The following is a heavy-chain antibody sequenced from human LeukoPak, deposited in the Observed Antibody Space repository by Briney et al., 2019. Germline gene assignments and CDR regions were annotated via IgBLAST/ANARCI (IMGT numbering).Heavy chain of an antibody. D-gene: IGHD3-3*01. J-gene: IGHJ6*03. V-gene: IGHV3-7*01. Sequence: PGGSLRLSCAASGFTFSSYWMSWVRQAPGKGLEWVANIKQDGSEKYYVDSVKGRFTISRDNAKNSLYLQMNSLRAEDTAVYYCARDPGYYDFWSGYYYYYYYMDVWGKGTTVTVSS. CDR2: IKQDGSEK. CDR1: GFTFSSYW. CDR3: ARDPGYYDFWSGYYYYYYYMDV.